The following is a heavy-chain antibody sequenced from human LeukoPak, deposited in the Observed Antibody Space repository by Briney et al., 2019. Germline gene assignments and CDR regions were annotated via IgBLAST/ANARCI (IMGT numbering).Heavy chain of an antibody. D-gene: IGHD2-15*01. CDR3: ARIHRYCSGGACYVLDN. J-gene: IGHJ4*02. Sequence: SETLSLTCTVSGGSISSYYWSRIRQPPGKGLEWIGYVYYSGSTNYNPSFKSRITKSVDTSRNQFSLQLSSVTAADTAVYYCARIHRYCSGGACYVLDNWGQGTLVAVSS. CDR1: GGSISSYY. CDR2: VYYSGST. V-gene: IGHV4-59*01.